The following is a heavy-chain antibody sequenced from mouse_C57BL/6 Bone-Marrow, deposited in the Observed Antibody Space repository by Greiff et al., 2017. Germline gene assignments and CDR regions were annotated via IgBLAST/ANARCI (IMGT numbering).Heavy chain of an antibody. CDR1: GFTFSSYG. CDR3: ARRTAHYSIYGPWFAF. CDR2: ISSGGSYT. Sequence: EVKLVESGGDLVKPGGSLELSCAASGFTFSSYGMSWVRQTPDKRLEWVATISSGGSYTYYPDSVKGRFTISRDNAKNTLYLHMSSLYSEFTSMYYCARRTAHYSIYGPWFAFWGEATLGTVSA. J-gene: IGHJ3*01. D-gene: IGHD2-5*01. V-gene: IGHV5-6*02.